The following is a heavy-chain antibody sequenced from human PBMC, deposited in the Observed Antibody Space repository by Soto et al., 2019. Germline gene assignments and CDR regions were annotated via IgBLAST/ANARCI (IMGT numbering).Heavy chain of an antibody. D-gene: IGHD6-6*01. V-gene: IGHV5-51*01. CDR3: ARQGSSSRDGMDV. Sequence: GESLRICYKGSDDSFTSYWIGWLRQMPGKGLEWMGIIYPGDSDTRYSPSFQGQVTISADKSISTAYLQWSSLKASDTAMYYCARQGSSSRDGMDVWGQGTTVTVSS. J-gene: IGHJ6*02. CDR1: DDSFTSYW. CDR2: IYPGDSDT.